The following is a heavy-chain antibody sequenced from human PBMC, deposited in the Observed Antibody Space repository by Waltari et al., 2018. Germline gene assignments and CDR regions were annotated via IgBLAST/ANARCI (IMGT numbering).Heavy chain of an antibody. V-gene: IGHV4-38-2*01. CDR3: AGQGGELVDY. D-gene: IGHD1-26*01. CDR1: GYSISRGDY. CDR2: IYHSGRP. J-gene: IGHJ4*02. Sequence: QVQLQESGPGLVMPWETLSLTCAVSGYSISRGDYWGWVRRPPGKGLEWIGSIYHSGRPYYSPSITGRVTSSVDTTKNQFSLELSSVTAADTAVYYCAGQGGELVDYWGQGTLVTVSS.